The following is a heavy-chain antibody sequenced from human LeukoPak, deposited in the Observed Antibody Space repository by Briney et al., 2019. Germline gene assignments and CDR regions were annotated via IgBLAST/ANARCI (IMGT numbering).Heavy chain of an antibody. CDR2: ISYSGST. J-gene: IGHJ3*02. V-gene: IGHV4-59*12. D-gene: IGHD2/OR15-2a*01. CDR3: ARGALISALDAFDI. CDR1: GGSFSGYY. Sequence: SETLSLTCAVYGGSFSGYYWSWIRQPPGKGLEWIGYISYSGSTNYNPSLKSRVTITVDTSKNQLSLKLSSVTAADTAVYYCARGALISALDAFDIWGQGTMVTVSS.